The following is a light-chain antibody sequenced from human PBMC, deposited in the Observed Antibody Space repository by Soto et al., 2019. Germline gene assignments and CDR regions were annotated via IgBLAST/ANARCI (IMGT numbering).Light chain of an antibody. Sequence: QSVLTQPASVSGSPGQSITISCTGTSSDVGAYNYVSWYQHHPGKAPKLIIHDVSTRPSGVSDRFSGSKSGNTASLTISGLQAEDEADYYCSSYASSSTYVFGTGTKVTVL. CDR3: SSYASSSTYV. CDR1: SSDVGAYNY. J-gene: IGLJ1*01. V-gene: IGLV2-14*03. CDR2: DVS.